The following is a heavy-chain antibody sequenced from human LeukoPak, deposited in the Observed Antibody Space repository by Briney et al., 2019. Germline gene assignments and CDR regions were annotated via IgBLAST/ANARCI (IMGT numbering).Heavy chain of an antibody. CDR3: ARGSTTRITIFYVFDY. V-gene: IGHV3-30*02. J-gene: IGHJ4*02. CDR1: GFTFSSYG. Sequence: GGSLRLSCAASGFTFSSYGMHWVRQAPGKGLEWVAFIRYDGNNKYYADSVKGRFTISRDNSKNTLYLQMNSLTAEDTAIYYCARGSTTRITIFYVFDYWGQGTLVTVSS. CDR2: IRYDGNNK. D-gene: IGHD3-9*01.